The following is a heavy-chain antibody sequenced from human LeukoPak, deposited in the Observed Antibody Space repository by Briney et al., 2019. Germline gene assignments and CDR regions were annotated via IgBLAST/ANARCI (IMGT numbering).Heavy chain of an antibody. CDR1: GGSISRSSYY. CDR2: IYYSGST. CDR3: ARHRTGGSGMAVDY. D-gene: IGHD3-10*01. J-gene: IGHJ4*02. Sequence: SETLSLTCTVSGGSISRSSYYWGWIRQPPGKGLEWIGIIYYSGSTYYNPSLKSRLTISVDTSKNQFSLKVSSVTAADTSVYYCARHRTGGSGMAVDYWGQETLVTVSS. V-gene: IGHV4-39*01.